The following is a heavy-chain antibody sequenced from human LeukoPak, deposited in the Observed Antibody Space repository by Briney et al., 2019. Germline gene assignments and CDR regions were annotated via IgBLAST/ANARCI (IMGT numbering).Heavy chain of an antibody. CDR2: ISYDGSNK. CDR3: ATGSVRYSASWYSQEGDY. Sequence: PGGSLRLSCAASGFTFSSYAMHWVRQAPGKGLEWVAVISYDGSNKYSADSVKGRFTISRDNSKNTLYLQMNSLRAEDTAVYYCATGSVRYSASWYSQEGDYWGQGTLVTVSS. D-gene: IGHD6-13*01. J-gene: IGHJ4*02. CDR1: GFTFSSYA. V-gene: IGHV3-30-3*01.